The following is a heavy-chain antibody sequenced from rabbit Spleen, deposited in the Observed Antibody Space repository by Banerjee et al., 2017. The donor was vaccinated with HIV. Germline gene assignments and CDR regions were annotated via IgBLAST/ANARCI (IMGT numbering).Heavy chain of an antibody. CDR1: GFSFSSYYW. V-gene: IGHV1S45*01. J-gene: IGHJ4*01. D-gene: IGHD8-1*01. CDR2: IYSGSSGTT. Sequence: QQQLVESGGGLVQSEGSLTLTCKASGFSFSSYYWICWVRQAPGKGLESIACIYSGSSGTTYYASWAKGRFTISKTSSTTVTLQMTSLTAADTATYFCARDGTGGSYFALWGPGTLVTVS. CDR3: ARDGTGGSYFAL.